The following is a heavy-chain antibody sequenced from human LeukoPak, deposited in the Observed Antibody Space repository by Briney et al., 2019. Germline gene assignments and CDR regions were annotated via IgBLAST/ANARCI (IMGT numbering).Heavy chain of an antibody. Sequence: GGSLRLSCAASGFTFSSYWMHWVRQASGKGLVWVSRINSDGSSTSYADSVKGRFTISRDNAKNTLYLQMNSLRAEDTAVYYCARGSGYYPLDYWGQGTLVTVSS. CDR2: INSDGSST. D-gene: IGHD3-22*01. CDR1: GFTFSSYW. J-gene: IGHJ4*02. CDR3: ARGSGYYPLDY. V-gene: IGHV3-74*01.